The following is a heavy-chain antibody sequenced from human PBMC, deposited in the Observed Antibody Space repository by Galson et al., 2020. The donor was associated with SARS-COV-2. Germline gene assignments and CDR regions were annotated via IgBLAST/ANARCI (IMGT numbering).Heavy chain of an antibody. J-gene: IGHJ6*02. CDR3: AREYQETRYFYFGLDV. CDR1: GGSISGYY. CDR2: IYSSGRT. V-gene: IGHV4-4*07. Sequence: SETLYLTCTVSGGSISGYYWTWIRQPAGKGLEWIGRIYSSGRTNYHPSLKRRVTMSLDTSNNHFSLRLSPVTAADTAVYYCAREYQETRYFYFGLDVWGRGTSVTVSS.